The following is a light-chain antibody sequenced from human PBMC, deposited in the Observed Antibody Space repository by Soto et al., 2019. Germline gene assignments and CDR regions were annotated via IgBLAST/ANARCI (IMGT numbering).Light chain of an antibody. V-gene: IGKV4-1*01. Sequence: DIVMTQSPDSLAVSLGERATINCKSSQSLLYSSNNKNYLTWYQHKPGQPPKLLIYWASTRESGVPDRFSGSGSGTGFTLTISSLQAEDVAVYYCQQYYSIPPTFGGGTKVEIK. CDR1: QSLLYSSNNKNY. CDR2: WAS. CDR3: QQYYSIPPT. J-gene: IGKJ4*01.